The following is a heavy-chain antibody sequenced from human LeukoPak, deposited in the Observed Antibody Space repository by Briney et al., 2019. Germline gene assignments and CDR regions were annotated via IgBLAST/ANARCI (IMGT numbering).Heavy chain of an antibody. CDR3: AKGGTFGYSGYEPTLS. Sequence: TGGSLRLSCAASGFTFSCCEMNWVRQAPGKGLEWVSYISSSDGTIHYADSVKGRFTISRDNSKNTLYLQMNSLRAEDTAVYYCAKGGTFGYSGYEPTLSWGQGTLVTVSS. CDR2: ISSSDGTI. J-gene: IGHJ4*02. CDR1: GFTFSCCE. V-gene: IGHV3-48*03. D-gene: IGHD5-12*01.